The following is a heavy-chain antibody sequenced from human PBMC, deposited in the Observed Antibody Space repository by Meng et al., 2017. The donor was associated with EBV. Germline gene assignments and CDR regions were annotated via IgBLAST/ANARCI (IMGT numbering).Heavy chain of an antibody. CDR1: GYTFRNYA. J-gene: IGHJ4*02. V-gene: IGHV7-4-1*02. Sequence: QGQLGQSGSEWKRPGVSVKVSCKASGYTFRNYAINWMRQVPGQGLEWMGWINTYSGKATFAQGFTGRFVFSLDTPVTTAHLQISGLKTEDSAVYYCARGVEENGSHYPFDSWGQGTLVTVSS. D-gene: IGHD1-1*01. CDR2: INTYSGKA. CDR3: ARGVEENGSHYPFDS.